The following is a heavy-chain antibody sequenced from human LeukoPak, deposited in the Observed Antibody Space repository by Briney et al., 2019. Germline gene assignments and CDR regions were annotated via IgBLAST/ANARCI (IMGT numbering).Heavy chain of an antibody. Sequence: SETLSLTCTVSGGSISSYYWSWIRQPPGKGLEWIGYIYYSGSTNYNPSLKSRVTISVDTSKNQFSLKLSSVTAAGTAVYYCAYGYSSSWYPGYYYGMDVWGQGTTVTVSS. CDR2: IYYSGST. J-gene: IGHJ6*02. V-gene: IGHV4-59*08. CDR3: AYGYSSSWYPGYYYGMDV. D-gene: IGHD6-13*01. CDR1: GGSISSYY.